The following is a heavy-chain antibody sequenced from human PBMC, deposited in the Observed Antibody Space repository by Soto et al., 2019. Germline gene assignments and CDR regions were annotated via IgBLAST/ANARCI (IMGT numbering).Heavy chain of an antibody. D-gene: IGHD5-12*01. CDR3: ASGLRDGYNGWFAP. J-gene: IGHJ5*02. Sequence: GGSLRLSCAASGFTFSSYAMHWVRQAPGKGLEWVAVISYDGSNKYYADSVKGRFTISRDNSKNTLYLQMNSLRAEDTVVYYCASGLRDGYNGWFAPWGQGTLVTVSS. CDR1: GFTFSSYA. CDR2: ISYDGSNK. V-gene: IGHV3-30-3*01.